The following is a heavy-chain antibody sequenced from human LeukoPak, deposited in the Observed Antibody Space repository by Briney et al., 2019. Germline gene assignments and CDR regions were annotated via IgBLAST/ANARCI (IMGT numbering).Heavy chain of an antibody. CDR2: ISGSGYTI. CDR3: ARDYLRTTVTAPWYFDL. CDR1: GFTFSSYE. V-gene: IGHV3-48*03. D-gene: IGHD4-17*01. Sequence: GGSLRLSCAASGFTFSSYEMNWFRQAPGKGLEWVSYISGSGYTIYYADSVKGRFTISRDNAKNSLYLQMNSLRAEDTAVYYCARDYLRTTVTAPWYFDLWGRGTLVTVSS. J-gene: IGHJ2*01.